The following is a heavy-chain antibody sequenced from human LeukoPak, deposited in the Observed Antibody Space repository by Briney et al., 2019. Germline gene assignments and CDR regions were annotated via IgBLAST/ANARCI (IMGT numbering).Heavy chain of an antibody. Sequence: GGSLRLSCAASGFTFSSHWMSWVRQAPGKGLEWVANIKQDGSEKYYVDSVKGRFTISRDNAKNSLYLQMNSLRVEDTAFYYCAGDRPGTTYGFAHWGQGTLVSVSS. CDR2: IKQDGSEK. D-gene: IGHD1-14*01. V-gene: IGHV3-7*01. CDR3: AGDRPGTTYGFAH. CDR1: GFTFSSHW. J-gene: IGHJ5*02.